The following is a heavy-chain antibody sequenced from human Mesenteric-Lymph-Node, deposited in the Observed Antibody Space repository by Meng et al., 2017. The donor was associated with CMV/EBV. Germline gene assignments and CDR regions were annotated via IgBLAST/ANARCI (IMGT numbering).Heavy chain of an antibody. CDR2: ISGSGGST. V-gene: IGHV3-23*01. D-gene: IGHD3-16*01. CDR3: AKCADYVWGGVDY. CDR1: GFTFSSYA. J-gene: IGHJ4*02. Sequence: CAASGFTFSSYAMSWVRQAPGKGLGWVSAISGSGGSTYYADSVKGRFTISRDNSKNTLYLQMNSLRAEDTAVYYCAKCADYVWGGVDYWGQGTLVTVPQ.